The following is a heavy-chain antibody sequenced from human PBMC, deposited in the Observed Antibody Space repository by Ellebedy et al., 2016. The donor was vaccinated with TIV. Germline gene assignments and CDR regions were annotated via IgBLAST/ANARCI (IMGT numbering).Heavy chain of an antibody. D-gene: IGHD1-1*01. V-gene: IGHV4-39*07. CDR3: ARDYNWNDCYFDY. Sequence: SETLSLXCTVSGGSISSSSYYWGWIRQPPGKGLEWMGSIYHSGSTYYNPSLKSRVTISVDTSKNQFSLKLSSVTAADTAVYYCARDYNWNDCYFDYWGQGTLVTVSS. CDR1: GGSISSSSYY. J-gene: IGHJ4*02. CDR2: IYHSGST.